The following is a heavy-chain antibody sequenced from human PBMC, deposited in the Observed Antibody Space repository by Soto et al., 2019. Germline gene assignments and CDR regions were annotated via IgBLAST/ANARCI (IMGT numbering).Heavy chain of an antibody. Sequence: QVQLVESGGGVVQPGRSLRLSCAASGFTFSSYGMHWVRQAPGKGLEWVAVISYDGSNKYYADSVKGRFTISRDNSKNTLYLQMNSLRAEDTAVYYCAKDRFGEFYYWGHGTLVTVSS. D-gene: IGHD3-10*01. CDR1: GFTFSSYG. V-gene: IGHV3-30*18. CDR2: ISYDGSNK. J-gene: IGHJ4*01. CDR3: AKDRFGEFYY.